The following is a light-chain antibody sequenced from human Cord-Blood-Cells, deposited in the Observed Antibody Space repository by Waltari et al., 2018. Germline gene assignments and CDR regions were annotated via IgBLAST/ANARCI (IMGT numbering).Light chain of an antibody. CDR2: KDS. J-gene: IGLJ3*02. CDR3: YSAADNNRV. V-gene: IGLV3-27*01. Sequence: SYELTQPSSVSVSPGQTARITCPGGVRAKKYARWFQQKPGEAPVLVIYKDSERPSGIPERFSGSSSGTTVTLTISGAQVEDEADYYCYSAADNNRVFGGGTKLTVL. CDR1: VRAKKY.